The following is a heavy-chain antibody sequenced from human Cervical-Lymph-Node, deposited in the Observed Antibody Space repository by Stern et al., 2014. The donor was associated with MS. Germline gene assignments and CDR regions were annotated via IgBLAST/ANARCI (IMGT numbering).Heavy chain of an antibody. Sequence: QVQLVQSGAEVKKPGASVKVSCKASGYTFIAFYLHWVRQAPGQGLEWMGRINPNTRGTNYAENFQGRVTMTRDPSITTVYMELSGLRSDDTAVYYCARDYGDYHGTFDIWGQGTMVTVSS. V-gene: IGHV1-2*06. D-gene: IGHD4-17*01. J-gene: IGHJ3*02. CDR2: INPNTRGT. CDR1: GYTFIAFY. CDR3: ARDYGDYHGTFDI.